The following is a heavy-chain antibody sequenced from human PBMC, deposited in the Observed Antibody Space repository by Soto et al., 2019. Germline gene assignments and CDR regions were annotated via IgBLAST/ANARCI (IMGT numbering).Heavy chain of an antibody. D-gene: IGHD4-4*01. Sequence: QVQVLQSGAEVKKPGASVKVSCTASEYTSTSYTMHWVRQAPGQRLEWMGWINGGNGNTKYSQKFQGRVTITRDTSASTAYMELSSLRSDDTAVYYCARELQGLYYFDYWGQGTLVTVSS. V-gene: IGHV1-3*01. CDR2: INGGNGNT. J-gene: IGHJ4*02. CDR3: ARELQGLYYFDY. CDR1: EYTSTSYT.